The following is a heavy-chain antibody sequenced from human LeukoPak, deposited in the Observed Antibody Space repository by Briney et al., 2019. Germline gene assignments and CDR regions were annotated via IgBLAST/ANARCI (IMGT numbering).Heavy chain of an antibody. CDR2: IYSSGTT. CDR3: ARIPIGYSSDY. D-gene: IGHD5-12*01. J-gene: IGHJ4*02. V-gene: IGHV4-59*01. CDR1: GDSTSSYY. Sequence: SETLSLTCIVSGDSTSSYYWSWIRQPPGKGLEWIGYIYSSGTTNYNPSLRSRVTISVDTSKNQFSLKPSSVTAADTAVYYCARIPIGYSSDYWGQGTLVTVSS.